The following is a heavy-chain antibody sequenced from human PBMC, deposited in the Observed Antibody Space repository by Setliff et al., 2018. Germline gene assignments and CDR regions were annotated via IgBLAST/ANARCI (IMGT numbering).Heavy chain of an antibody. Sequence: NPSETLSLTCAVYGGSFSGYYWSWIRQPPGKGLEWIGEINHSGSTNYNPSLKSRVTISVDTSKNQFSLKLSSVTAADTAVYYCASQLGGYCSGGSCYSYYYYYYMDVWGKGTTVTVSS. CDR3: ASQLGGYCSGGSCYSYYYYYYMDV. D-gene: IGHD2-15*01. V-gene: IGHV4-34*01. CDR2: INHSGST. CDR1: GGSFSGYY. J-gene: IGHJ6*03.